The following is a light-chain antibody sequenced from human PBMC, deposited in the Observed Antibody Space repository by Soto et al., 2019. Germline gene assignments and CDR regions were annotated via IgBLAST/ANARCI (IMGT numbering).Light chain of an antibody. CDR1: QSVRSSF. Sequence: EIVVTQSPATLSVSPGESATPSGRATQSVRSSFLAWFQQNPGQATRLIIYGTSTRPHGIPDRFSGSVSGTDFTLTLSRLEPEDFALYYCQHYGRSHPWTFGQGTKVDIK. CDR2: GTS. CDR3: QHYGRSHPWT. V-gene: IGKV3-20*01. J-gene: IGKJ1*01.